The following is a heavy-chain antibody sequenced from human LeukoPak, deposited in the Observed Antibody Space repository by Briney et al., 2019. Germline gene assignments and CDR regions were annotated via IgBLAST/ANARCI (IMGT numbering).Heavy chain of an antibody. CDR2: IYYSGST. V-gene: IGHV4-39*07. CDR1: GGSISSTSYY. Sequence: SETLSLTCTVSGGSISSTSYYWGWIRQPPGKGLEWIGSIYYSGSTNYNPSLKGRVTISVDTSKNQFSLKLSSVTAADTAVYYCASSGSSSWYGDFDYWGQGTLVTVSS. D-gene: IGHD6-13*01. J-gene: IGHJ4*02. CDR3: ASSGSSSWYGDFDY.